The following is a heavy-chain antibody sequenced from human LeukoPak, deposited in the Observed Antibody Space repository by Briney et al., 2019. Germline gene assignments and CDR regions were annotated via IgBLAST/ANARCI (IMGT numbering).Heavy chain of an antibody. Sequence: SETLSLTCSVSGYSIRSGYYWGWIRQPPGKGLEWIGSIYHSGSTYYNPSLKSRLTISVDTSKNQVSLKLSSVTAADTAVYYCARGVRRRPDAFDIWGQGTMVTVSS. CDR2: IYHSGST. CDR3: ARGVRRRPDAFDI. CDR1: GYSIRSGYY. J-gene: IGHJ3*02. V-gene: IGHV4-38-2*02. D-gene: IGHD6-25*01.